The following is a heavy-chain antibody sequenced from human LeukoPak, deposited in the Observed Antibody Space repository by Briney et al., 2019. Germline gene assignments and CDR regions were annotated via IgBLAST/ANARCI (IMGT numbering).Heavy chain of an antibody. CDR1: GFTFSSYW. Sequence: GGSLRLSCAASGFTFSSYWMHWVRQAPGKGMVWVSRINSDGSSTSYADSVKGRFTISRDNAKNTLYLQMNSLRAEDTAVYYCARARLYYYDSSGYYLEGFDYWGQGTLVTVYS. CDR3: ARARLYYYDSSGYYLEGFDY. J-gene: IGHJ4*02. V-gene: IGHV3-74*01. D-gene: IGHD3-22*01. CDR2: INSDGSST.